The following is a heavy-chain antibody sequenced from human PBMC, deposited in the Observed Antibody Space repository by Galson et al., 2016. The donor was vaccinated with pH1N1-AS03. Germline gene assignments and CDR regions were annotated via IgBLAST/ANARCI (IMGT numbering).Heavy chain of an antibody. Sequence: AEVKKPGESLKISCQASGYTFRNHWIGWVRQMPGKGLEWMGIIYPPDSDARYSPSFQGQVTMSVEKSINTAYLQWNSLKASDTAISYCARHNEAATLSAPSDYWGQGTLVTVSS. V-gene: IGHV5-51*01. CDR3: ARHNEAATLSAPSDY. CDR2: IYPPDSDA. CDR1: GYTFRNHW. D-gene: IGHD6-13*01. J-gene: IGHJ4*02.